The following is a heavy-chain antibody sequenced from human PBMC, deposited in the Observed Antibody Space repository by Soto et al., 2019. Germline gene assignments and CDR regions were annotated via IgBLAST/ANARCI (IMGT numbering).Heavy chain of an antibody. CDR1: SGSISSSNW. D-gene: IGHD4-17*01. CDR2: ISPSGST. CDR3: AGDTGTY. Sequence: QVQLQESGPGLVKPSGTLSLTCAVSSGSISSSNWWTWVRQPPGKGVEWIGEISPSGSTHYNPSLNSRVTLSVDKSDKEFFLNLISMTAAVTAVYYCAGDTGTYWGQGSLVTVPS. V-gene: IGHV4-4*02. J-gene: IGHJ4*02.